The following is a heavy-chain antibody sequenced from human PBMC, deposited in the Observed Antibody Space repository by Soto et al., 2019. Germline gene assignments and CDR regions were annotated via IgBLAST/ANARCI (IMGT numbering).Heavy chain of an antibody. V-gene: IGHV4-34*01. CDR2: INHSGST. D-gene: IGHD3-10*01. Sequence: ASETLSLTCAVYGGSFSGYYWSWIRQPPGKGLEWIGEINHSGSTNYNPSLKSRVTISVDTSKNQFSLKLSSVTAADTAVYYCARVRVTMVRGPRGSWFDPWGQGTLVTVSS. CDR1: GGSFSGYY. CDR3: ARVRVTMVRGPRGSWFDP. J-gene: IGHJ5*02.